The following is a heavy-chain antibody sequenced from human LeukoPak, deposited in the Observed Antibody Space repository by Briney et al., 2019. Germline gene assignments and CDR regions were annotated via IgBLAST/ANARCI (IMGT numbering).Heavy chain of an antibody. CDR3: ARDRSIASDY. V-gene: IGHV3-74*01. D-gene: IGHD6-6*01. J-gene: IGHJ4*02. Sequence: PGGSLRLSCAASGFTFSSYWMNWVRQALGQGLVWVSRINSDGSSTSYADSVKGRFTISRDNAKNTLYLQMNSLRAEDTAVYYCARDRSIASDYWGQGTLVTVSS. CDR2: INSDGSST. CDR1: GFTFSSYW.